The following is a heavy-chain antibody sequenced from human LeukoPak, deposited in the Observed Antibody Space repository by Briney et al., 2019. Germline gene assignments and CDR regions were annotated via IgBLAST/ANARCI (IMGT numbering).Heavy chain of an antibody. CDR2: IYYSGST. CDR3: ARAFPITMVRGVISNWFDP. Sequence: SETLSLTCTVSGGSISSYYWSWIRQPPGKGLEWSGYIYYSGSTNYNPSLKSRVTISVDTSKNQFSLKLSSVTAADTAVYYCARAFPITMVRGVISNWFDPWGQGTLVTVSS. CDR1: GGSISSYY. D-gene: IGHD3-10*01. J-gene: IGHJ5*02. V-gene: IGHV4-59*01.